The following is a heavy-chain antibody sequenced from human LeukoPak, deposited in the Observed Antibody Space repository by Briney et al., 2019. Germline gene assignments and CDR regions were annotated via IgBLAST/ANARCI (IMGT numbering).Heavy chain of an antibody. Sequence: GGSLRLSCEGSGFTFSNYWVGWVRQAPGKGLQWVANIKTDGSEKYYVDSVKGRFTISRDNSKNTLYLQMNSLRAEDTAVYYCARIIYSSVDYWGQGTLVTVSS. D-gene: IGHD6-19*01. CDR1: GFTFSNYW. CDR3: ARIIYSSVDY. V-gene: IGHV3-7*03. CDR2: IKTDGSEK. J-gene: IGHJ4*02.